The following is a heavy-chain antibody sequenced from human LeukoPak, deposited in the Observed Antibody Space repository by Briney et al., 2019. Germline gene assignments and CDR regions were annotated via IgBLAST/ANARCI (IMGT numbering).Heavy chain of an antibody. CDR1: GYTFTSYY. CDR3: ARRPPYSGSYSWFDY. CDR2: INPSGGST. J-gene: IGHJ4*02. V-gene: IGHV1-46*01. D-gene: IGHD1-26*01. Sequence: ASVKVSCKASGYTFTSYYMHWVRQAPGQGLEWMGIINPSGGSTSYAQKFQGGVTMTRDTSTSTVYMELSSLRSEDTAVYYCARRPPYSGSYSWFDYWGQGTLVTVSS.